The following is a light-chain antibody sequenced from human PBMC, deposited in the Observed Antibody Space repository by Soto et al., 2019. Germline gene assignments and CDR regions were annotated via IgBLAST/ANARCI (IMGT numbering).Light chain of an antibody. Sequence: EFVLTQSPGTLSLSTGERATLSCRASQSVSSSYLAWYQQKPGQAPRLLIYGASSRATGIPDRFSGSGSGTDFTLTISRLEPEDFAVYYCQQYGSSSITFGQGTRLEIK. CDR2: GAS. J-gene: IGKJ5*01. CDR1: QSVSSSY. CDR3: QQYGSSSIT. V-gene: IGKV3-20*01.